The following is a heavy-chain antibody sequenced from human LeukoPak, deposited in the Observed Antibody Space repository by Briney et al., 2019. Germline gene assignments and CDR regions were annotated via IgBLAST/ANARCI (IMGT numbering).Heavy chain of an antibody. CDR2: IYRDGSS. CDR1: GLSVSSNY. V-gene: IGHV3-66*01. CDR3: ARAWDTTVVTLRLYY. J-gene: IGHJ4*02. D-gene: IGHD5-18*01. Sequence: GGSLRLSCVASGLSVSSNYMSWVRQAPGKGLEWVSVIYRDGSSYYAESVKGRFTISRDNSKNTLYIQMNSLRAEDTAVYYCARAWDTTVVTLRLYYWGQGTLVTVSP.